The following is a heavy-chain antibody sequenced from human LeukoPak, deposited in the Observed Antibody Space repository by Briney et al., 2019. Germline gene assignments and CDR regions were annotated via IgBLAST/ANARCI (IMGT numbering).Heavy chain of an antibody. V-gene: IGHV3-53*01. Sequence: PGGSLRLSCAASGFSFSDNYMNWVRQAPGKGLEWVSVIYSGGGGGSIYYAESVKGRFTLSRDNSQNTVYLQMNSLRAEDTAVYYCARVAYAWGQGTLVTVSS. J-gene: IGHJ5*02. CDR2: IYSGGGGGSI. CDR3: ARVAYA. D-gene: IGHD2-8*02. CDR1: GFSFSDNY.